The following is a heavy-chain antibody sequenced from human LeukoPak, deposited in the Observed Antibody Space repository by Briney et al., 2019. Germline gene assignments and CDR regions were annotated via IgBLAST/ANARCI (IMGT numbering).Heavy chain of an antibody. CDR1: GFTFSSFA. V-gene: IGHV3-23*01. Sequence: GGSLRLSCAASGFTFSSFAMSWVRQAPGKGLEWVSAISGSGGSTYYADSVKGRFTISRDNSKNTLYLQMNSLRAEDTAVYYCAKGGHVIVVVPASTYWGQGTLVAVSS. D-gene: IGHD2-2*01. CDR3: AKGGHVIVVVPASTY. CDR2: ISGSGGST. J-gene: IGHJ4*02.